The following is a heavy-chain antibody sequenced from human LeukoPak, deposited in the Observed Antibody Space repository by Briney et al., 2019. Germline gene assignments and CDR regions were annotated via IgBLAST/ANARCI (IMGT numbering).Heavy chain of an antibody. V-gene: IGHV4-34*01. CDR3: ARVSGELGYFDL. J-gene: IGHJ2*01. Sequence: SETLSLTCAVYGGSFSGYYWSWIRQPPGKGLEWIGEINHSGSTNYNPSLKSRVTISVDTSKNQFSLKLSSVTAADTAVYYCARVSGELGYFDLWGRGTLVTVSS. D-gene: IGHD7-27*01. CDR1: GGSFSGYY. CDR2: INHSGST.